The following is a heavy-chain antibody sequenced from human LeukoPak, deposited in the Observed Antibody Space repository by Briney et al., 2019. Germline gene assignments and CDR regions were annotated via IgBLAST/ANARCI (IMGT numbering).Heavy chain of an antibody. CDR2: ISGSGGST. Sequence: QPGGSLRLSCAASGFTFSSYAMSWVRQAPGKGLEWVSAISGSGGSTYYAASVKGRFTISRDNSKNTRYLQMNSLRAEDTAVYYCAKFSGSYYTNYFDYWGQGALVTVSS. CDR1: GFTFSSYA. D-gene: IGHD3-10*01. CDR3: AKFSGSYYTNYFDY. J-gene: IGHJ4*02. V-gene: IGHV3-23*01.